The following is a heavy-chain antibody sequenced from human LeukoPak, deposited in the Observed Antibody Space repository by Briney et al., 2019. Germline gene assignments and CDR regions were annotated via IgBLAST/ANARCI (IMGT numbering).Heavy chain of an antibody. V-gene: IGHV3-23*01. J-gene: IGHJ4*02. CDR3: AKDNWNSGYYFDY. CDR2: ISGSGGST. CDR1: GFTFSSYA. D-gene: IGHD1-7*01. Sequence: GGSLRLSCAASGFTFSSYAMSWVRQAPGKGLEWVSAISGSGGSTYYPDSVKGRFTISRDNSKNTLYLQMNSLRAEDTAVYYCAKDNWNSGYYFDYWGQGTLVTVSS.